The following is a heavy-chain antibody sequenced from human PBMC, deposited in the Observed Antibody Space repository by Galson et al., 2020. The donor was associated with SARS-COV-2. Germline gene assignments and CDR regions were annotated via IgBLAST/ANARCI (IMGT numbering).Heavy chain of an antibody. CDR3: ARDQGIWFGEFHGWFDP. CDR1: GGPISGSY. V-gene: IGHV4-59*12. D-gene: IGHD3-10*01. J-gene: IGHJ5*02. Sequence: ASETLSLTCTVSGGPISGSYWSWIRQPPGGGLEWIGYVFYSGSTDYNPSLKGRVTISVDRSKNRFSLKLSSVTAADTAVYYCARDQGIWFGEFHGWFDPWGQGTLVTVSS. CDR2: VFYSGST.